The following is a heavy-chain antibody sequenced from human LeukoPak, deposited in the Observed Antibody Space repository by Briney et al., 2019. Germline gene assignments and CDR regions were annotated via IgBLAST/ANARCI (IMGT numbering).Heavy chain of an antibody. CDR1: GFTFSNYA. D-gene: IGHD3-10*01. CDR2: ISSGGTYE. V-gene: IGHV3-30*01. J-gene: IGHJ4*02. Sequence: GGSLRLSCAASGFTFSNYAMHWVRQAPGKGLEWVSLISSGGTYEYYADSVKGRFTIPRDNTKNTLYLQLNSLRAEDTAVYYCARDSTYYYDSGSSGPHYFDNWGQGTLVTVSS. CDR3: ARDSTYYYDSGSSGPHYFDN.